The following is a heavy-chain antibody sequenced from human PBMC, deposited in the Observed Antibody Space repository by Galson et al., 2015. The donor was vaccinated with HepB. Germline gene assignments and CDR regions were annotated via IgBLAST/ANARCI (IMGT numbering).Heavy chain of an antibody. V-gene: IGHV3-23*01. J-gene: IGHJ4*02. D-gene: IGHD1-26*01. CDR2: IASTT. CDR1: GFTFSSYA. Sequence: LRLSCAASGFTFSSYAMSWVRQAPGKGLEWVSAIASTTYYADSVKGRFTISRDNSKNTLFLQMNSLRAEDTAVYYCAKDESSGSSLDYWGQGTLVTVSS. CDR3: AKDESSGSSLDY.